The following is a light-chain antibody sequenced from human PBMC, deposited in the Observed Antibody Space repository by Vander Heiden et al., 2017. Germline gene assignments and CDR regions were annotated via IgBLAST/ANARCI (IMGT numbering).Light chain of an antibody. V-gene: IGKV4-1*01. CDR3: QQYYSAPHT. J-gene: IGKJ2*01. Sequence: DIVMTPSPDSLAVSLGERATINCKSSQRVLYSSNNKDYLAWYQQKPGQPPKLLIYWASTRESGVPDRFSGSGSGTDFTLTISSLQAEDVAIYYCQQYYSAPHTFGQGTRLEIK. CDR2: WAS. CDR1: QRVLYSSNNKDY.